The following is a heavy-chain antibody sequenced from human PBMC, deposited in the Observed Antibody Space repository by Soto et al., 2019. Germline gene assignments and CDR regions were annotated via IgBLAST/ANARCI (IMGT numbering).Heavy chain of an antibody. CDR1: GGSFSGYY. D-gene: IGHD2-2*01. J-gene: IGHJ3*02. V-gene: IGHV4-34*01. CDR2: INHSGST. CDR3: ARVGGYCSSTSCHEAFDI. Sequence: QVQLQQWGAGLLKPSETLSLTCAVYGGSFSGYYWSWIRQPPGKGLEWIGEINHSGSTNYNPSLKSRVTISVDTSKNQFSLKLSSVTAADTAVYYCARVGGYCSSTSCHEAFDIWGQGTMVTVSS.